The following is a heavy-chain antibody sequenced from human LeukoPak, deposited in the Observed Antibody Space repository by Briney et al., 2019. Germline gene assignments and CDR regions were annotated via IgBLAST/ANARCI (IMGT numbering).Heavy chain of an antibody. J-gene: IGHJ4*02. V-gene: IGHV3-30-3*01. D-gene: IGHD4-17*01. CDR3: ARETGSAVGSTDFDY. CDR2: ISYDGSSK. CDR1: GFTFSGYA. Sequence: GGSLRLSCAAPGFTFSGYAIHWVRQAPGKGLEWVAVISYDGSSKYYADSVKGRFTISRDNSENTLYLQMNSLRAEDTAVYYCARETGSAVGSTDFDYWGQGTLVTVSS.